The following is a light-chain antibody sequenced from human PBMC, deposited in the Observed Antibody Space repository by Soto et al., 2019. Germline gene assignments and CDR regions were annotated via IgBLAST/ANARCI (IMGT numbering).Light chain of an antibody. Sequence: EIVLTQSPGTLSLSPGERATLSCRASQSVGSSQLAWYQRKVGQAPRLLIYGASSRATGIPDRFSGSGSGTDFTLTVSRLEPEDVAVYYCQQYGSSPRTFGQGTRVEIK. V-gene: IGKV3-20*01. J-gene: IGKJ1*01. CDR3: QQYGSSPRT. CDR2: GAS. CDR1: QSVGSSQ.